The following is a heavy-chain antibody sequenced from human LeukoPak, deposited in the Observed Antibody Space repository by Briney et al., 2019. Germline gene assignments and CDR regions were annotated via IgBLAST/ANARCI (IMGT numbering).Heavy chain of an antibody. D-gene: IGHD2-15*01. V-gene: IGHV3-23*01. CDR2: ISGSGGST. Sequence: GGSLRLSCAAPGFTLSSYAMSWVRQAPGKGLEWVPAISGSGGSTYYADSVKGRFTISRDNSKNTLYLQTNSLRAEDTAVYYCAKVRYSSYYFDYWGQGTLVTVSS. CDR3: AKVRYSSYYFDY. CDR1: GFTLSSYA. J-gene: IGHJ4*02.